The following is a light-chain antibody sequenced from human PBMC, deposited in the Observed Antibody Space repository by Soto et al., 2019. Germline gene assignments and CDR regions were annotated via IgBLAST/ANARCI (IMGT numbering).Light chain of an antibody. CDR1: QSVYNY. V-gene: IGKV3-15*01. Sequence: EIVMTQSPATLSVSPGERATLSCRASQSVYNYLAWYQQKPGQAPRLLIYGASTRATGIPARFSGSGSGTEFTLTISSLQSEDFAVYYCPKYTNWPLTFGGGSQVDSK. CDR2: GAS. J-gene: IGKJ4*01. CDR3: PKYTNWPLT.